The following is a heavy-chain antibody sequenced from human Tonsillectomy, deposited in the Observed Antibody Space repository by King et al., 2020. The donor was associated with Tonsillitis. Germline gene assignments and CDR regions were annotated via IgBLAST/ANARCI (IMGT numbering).Heavy chain of an antibody. J-gene: IGHJ6*02. CDR1: GGSISSGGYY. CDR3: AIYCARYDGSGPVDHCYGMDV. CDR2: IYYSGST. Sequence: QLQESGPGLVKPSQTLSLTCSVSGGSISSGGYYWTWIRQHPGKGLEWIGYIYYSGSTYYNPSLKSRVTISVDTSKNQFSLKLISVTAADTALYYCAIYCARYDGSGPVDHCYGMDVWGQGTTVTVSS. D-gene: IGHD3-10*01. V-gene: IGHV4-31*03.